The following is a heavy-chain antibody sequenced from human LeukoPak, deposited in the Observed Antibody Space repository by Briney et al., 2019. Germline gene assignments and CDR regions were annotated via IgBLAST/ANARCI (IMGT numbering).Heavy chain of an antibody. CDR3: ARESIDGSYYDY. CDR1: GYTFTGYY. V-gene: IGHV1-2*02. D-gene: IGHD1-26*01. CDR2: INPDSGGT. J-gene: IGHJ4*02. Sequence: ASVKVSCKASGYTFTGYYMHWVRQAPGQGLEWMGWINPDSGGTNYAQKFQGRVTMTRDTSISTVYMQLSRLRSDDTAVYYCARESIDGSYYDYWGQGTLVTVSS.